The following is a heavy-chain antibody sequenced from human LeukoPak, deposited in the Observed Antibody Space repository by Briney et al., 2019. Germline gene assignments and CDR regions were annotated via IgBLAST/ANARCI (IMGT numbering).Heavy chain of an antibody. Sequence: GGSLRLSCAASGFTFSNAWMSWVRQAPGKGLEWVGRIKSKTDGGTTDYAAPVKGRFTISRDDLKNTLYLQMNSLKTEDTAVYYCTTGPGLPWFGEFYRGWFDPWGQGTLVTVSS. CDR2: IKSKTDGGTT. D-gene: IGHD3-10*01. CDR1: GFTFSNAW. J-gene: IGHJ5*02. CDR3: TTGPGLPWFGEFYRGWFDP. V-gene: IGHV3-15*01.